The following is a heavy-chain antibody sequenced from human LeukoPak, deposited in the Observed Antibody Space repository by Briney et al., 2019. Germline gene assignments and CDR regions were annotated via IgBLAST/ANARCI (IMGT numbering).Heavy chain of an antibody. Sequence: GGSLRLSCAASRFTFSSYSMNWVRQAPGKGLEWVSSISSSSSYIYYADSVKGRFTISRDNAKNSLYLQMNSLRAEDTAVYYCARAPSYGSGSSGYWGQGTLVTVSS. CDR1: RFTFSSYS. CDR2: ISSSSSYI. CDR3: ARAPSYGSGSSGY. J-gene: IGHJ4*02. V-gene: IGHV3-21*01. D-gene: IGHD3-10*01.